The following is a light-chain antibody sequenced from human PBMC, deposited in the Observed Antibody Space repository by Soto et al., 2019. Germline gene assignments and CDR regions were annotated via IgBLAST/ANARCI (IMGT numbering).Light chain of an antibody. J-gene: IGKJ5*01. CDR1: QSVSSN. V-gene: IGKV3-15*01. CDR3: QQYNNWPQIT. CDR2: GAS. Sequence: EIVMTHAPATLSVSQGERAILSFRASQSVSSNLAWYQQKPGQAPRLLIYGASNRATGIPDRFSGSGSGTEFTLTIRRLQSEDFAVYYCQQYNNWPQITFGQGKRREIK.